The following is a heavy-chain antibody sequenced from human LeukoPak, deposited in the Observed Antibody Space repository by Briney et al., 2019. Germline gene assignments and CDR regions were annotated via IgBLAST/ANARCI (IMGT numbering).Heavy chain of an antibody. CDR2: ISGSGDST. CDR1: EFTFSAYG. J-gene: IGHJ3*01. Sequence: GGSLRLSCVASEFTFSAYGMSWVRQAPGKGLEWVSGISGSGDSTYYADSVKGRFTIFRDNSKNTLYLQMNSLRAEDTAVYYCAKDVYCSGGSCYPTIDAFDVWGQGTMVTVSS. D-gene: IGHD2-15*01. V-gene: IGHV3-23*01. CDR3: AKDVYCSGGSCYPTIDAFDV.